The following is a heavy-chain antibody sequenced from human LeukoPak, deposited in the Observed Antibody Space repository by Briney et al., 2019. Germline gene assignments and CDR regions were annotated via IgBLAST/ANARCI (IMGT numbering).Heavy chain of an antibody. V-gene: IGHV1-2*02. CDR3: ARGQGLFSRRGSWFDP. CDR1: GYTFTGYY. J-gene: IGHJ5*02. Sequence: ASVKVSCKGSGYTFTGYYMHWVRQAPGQGLEWMGWINPNSGGTNYAQKFQGRVTMTRDTSISTAYMELSRLRSDDTAVYYCARGQGLFSRRGSWFDPWGQGTLVTVSS. D-gene: IGHD3-16*01. CDR2: INPNSGGT.